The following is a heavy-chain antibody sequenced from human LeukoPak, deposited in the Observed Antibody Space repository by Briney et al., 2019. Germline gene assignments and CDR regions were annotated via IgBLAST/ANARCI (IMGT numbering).Heavy chain of an antibody. D-gene: IGHD6-13*01. CDR1: GGSISSSSYY. J-gene: IGHJ5*02. Sequence: SETLSLTCTVSGGSISSSSYYWGWIRQPPGKGLEWIGSIYYSGSTYCNPSLKSRVTISVDKSKNQFSLKLSSVTAADTAVYYCARDPGSTINWFDPWGQGTLVTVSS. CDR2: IYYSGST. CDR3: ARDPGSTINWFDP. V-gene: IGHV4-39*07.